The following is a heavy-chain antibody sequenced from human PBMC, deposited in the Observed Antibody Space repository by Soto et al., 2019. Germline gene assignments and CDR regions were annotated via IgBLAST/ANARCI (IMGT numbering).Heavy chain of an antibody. CDR3: AKEMACSSTSCPPYYYYGMDV. D-gene: IGHD2-2*01. V-gene: IGHV3-23*01. CDR2: ISGSGGST. CDR1: GFTFSSYA. J-gene: IGHJ6*02. Sequence: GGSLRLSCAASGFTFSSYAMSWVRQAPGKGLEWVSAISGSGGSTYYADSVKGRFTISRDNSKNTLYLQMNSLRAEDTAVYYCAKEMACSSTSCPPYYYYGMDVWGQGTTVTVSS.